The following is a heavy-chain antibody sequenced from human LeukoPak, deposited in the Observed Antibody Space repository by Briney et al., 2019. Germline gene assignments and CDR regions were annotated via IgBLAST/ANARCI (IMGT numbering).Heavy chain of an antibody. J-gene: IGHJ3*02. CDR3: AKEGVVVRAARGADGAFDI. CDR2: ISYDGSNK. CDR1: GFTFSSYA. D-gene: IGHD2-2*01. V-gene: IGHV3-30-3*01. Sequence: GRSLRLSCAASGFTFSSYAMYWVRQAPGKGLEWVAVISYDGSNKYYADSVKGRFTISRDNSKNTLYLQMNSLRAEDTAVYYCAKEGVVVRAARGADGAFDIWGQGTMVTVSS.